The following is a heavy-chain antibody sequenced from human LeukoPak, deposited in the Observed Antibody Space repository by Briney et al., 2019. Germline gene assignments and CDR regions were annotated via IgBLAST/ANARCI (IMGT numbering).Heavy chain of an antibody. D-gene: IGHD5-12*01. CDR2: ISGHQGNT. J-gene: IGHJ4*02. Sequence: ALVKVSCKASGYTFTTYGIPWVRQAPGQGLEWMGWISGHQGNTKYAQKFQGRVTMTIDTSTSTAYMELRSLRSDDTAIYFCARSSLGTITAGPFDYWGQGTLVAVSS. CDR3: ARSSLGTITAGPFDY. CDR1: GYTFTTYG. V-gene: IGHV1-18*01.